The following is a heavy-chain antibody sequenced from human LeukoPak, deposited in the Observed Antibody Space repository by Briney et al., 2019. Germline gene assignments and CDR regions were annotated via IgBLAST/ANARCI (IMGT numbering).Heavy chain of an antibody. CDR3: ARRQQQLAYKNVNYFDY. CDR1: GGSISSSNW. CDR2: IYHSGST. Sequence: SGTLSLTCAVSGGSISSSNWWSWVRQPPGKGLEWIGEIYHSGSTNYNPSLKSRVTISVDKSKNQFSLKLSSVTAADTAVYYCARRQQQLAYKNVNYFDYWGQGTLVTVSS. V-gene: IGHV4-4*02. J-gene: IGHJ4*02. D-gene: IGHD6-13*01.